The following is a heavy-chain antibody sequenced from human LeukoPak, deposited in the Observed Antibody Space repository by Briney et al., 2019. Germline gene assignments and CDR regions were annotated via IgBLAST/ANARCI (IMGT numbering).Heavy chain of an antibody. J-gene: IGHJ6*02. CDR2: IKQDGSEK. CDR3: ARVGGYCSSTSCYDLHYHYYGMDV. Sequence: GGSLRLSCAASGFTFSSYWMSWVRQAPGKGLEWVANIKQDGSEKYYVDSVKGRFTISRDNAKNSLYLQMNSLRAEDTAVYYCARVGGYCSSTSCYDLHYHYYGMDVWGQGTTVTVSS. CDR1: GFTFSSYW. V-gene: IGHV3-7*01. D-gene: IGHD2-2*01.